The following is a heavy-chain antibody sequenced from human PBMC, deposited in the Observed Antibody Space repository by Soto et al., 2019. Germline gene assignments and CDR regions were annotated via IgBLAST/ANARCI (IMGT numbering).Heavy chain of an antibody. CDR3: ARPSRCKSEYECFAWLDF. V-gene: IGHV4-4*07. CDR2: IFPSGDS. J-gene: IGHJ4*02. CDR1: GGSISSLY. Sequence: QVLLQESGPGLVKPSETLSLTCTVSGGSISSLYWAWIRQPAGKGLEWIGRIFPSGDSNYNPSLTSRVSMSLDTCKNQFSLTVSSVTAADTAVYYCARPSRCKSEYECFAWLDFWGQGIPVTVSS. D-gene: IGHD6-6*01.